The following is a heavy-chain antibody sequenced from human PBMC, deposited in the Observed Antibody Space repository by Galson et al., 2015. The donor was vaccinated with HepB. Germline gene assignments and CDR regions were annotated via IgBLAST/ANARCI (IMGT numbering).Heavy chain of an antibody. CDR3: AREGNWYYDSSAPDAFDI. J-gene: IGHJ3*02. D-gene: IGHD3-22*01. Sequence: SLRLSCAASGFTFSSYGMHWVRQAPGKGLEWVAVMWYDGSNKYYADSVKGRFTISRDNSKNTLYLQMNSLRAEDTAVYYCAREGNWYYDSSAPDAFDIWGQGTMVTVSS. CDR2: MWYDGSNK. CDR1: GFTFSSYG. V-gene: IGHV3-33*01.